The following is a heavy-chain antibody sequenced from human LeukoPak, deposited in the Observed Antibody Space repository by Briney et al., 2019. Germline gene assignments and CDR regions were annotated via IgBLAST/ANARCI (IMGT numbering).Heavy chain of an antibody. CDR1: GFTFSDHY. D-gene: IGHD6-6*01. CDR3: VRVRRSSSSMYFDY. Sequence: GGSLRLSCAASGFTFSDHYMDWVRQAPGKGLEWVGRSRNKAYSYTTEYVASVKGRFTISRDDSKNSLYLQMNSLKTEDTAVYYYVRVRRSSSSMYFDYWGQGTLVTVSS. V-gene: IGHV3-72*01. J-gene: IGHJ4*02. CDR2: SRNKAYSYTT.